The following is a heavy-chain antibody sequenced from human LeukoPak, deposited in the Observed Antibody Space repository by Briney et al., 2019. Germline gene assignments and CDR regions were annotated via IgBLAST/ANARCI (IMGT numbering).Heavy chain of an antibody. D-gene: IGHD5-18*01. CDR2: IGNTET. J-gene: IGHJ4*02. CDR3: AKDWIQFNRVFDCFDS. V-gene: IGHV3-23*01. Sequence: TGGSLRLSCATSGFPFETNAMSWVRQAPGKGLEWVATIGNTETFYADSVTGRFTISRDNSKNTVNLQMNRLRVEDTAIYYCAKDWIQFNRVFDCFDSRGQGTLVTVSS. CDR1: GFPFETNA.